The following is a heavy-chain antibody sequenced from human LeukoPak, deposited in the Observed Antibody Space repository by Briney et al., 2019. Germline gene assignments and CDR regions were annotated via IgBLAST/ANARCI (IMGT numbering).Heavy chain of an antibody. CDR1: GFAFSSYW. Sequence: GGSLRLSCAASGFAFSSYWMNWVRQAPGKGLEWVANIKEDGSEKYYVDSVKGRFTISRDNAKNSLYLQMNSLRAEDTAVYYCARDHRQLFDYWGQGTLVTVSS. D-gene: IGHD5-18*01. J-gene: IGHJ4*02. CDR3: ARDHRQLFDY. V-gene: IGHV3-7*03. CDR2: IKEDGSEK.